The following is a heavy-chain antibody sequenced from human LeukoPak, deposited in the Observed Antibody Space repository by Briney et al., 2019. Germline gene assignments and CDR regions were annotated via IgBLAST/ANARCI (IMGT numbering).Heavy chain of an antibody. CDR3: ARPLKVTWDY. Sequence: SETLSLTCTVSGGSISSSSYYWGWIRQPPGKGLEWIGSIYYSGSTYYNPSLKSRVTISVDTSKNQFSLKLGSVTAADTAVYYCARPLKVTWDYWGQGTLVTVSS. CDR1: GGSISSSSYY. CDR2: IYYSGST. J-gene: IGHJ4*02. V-gene: IGHV4-39*01.